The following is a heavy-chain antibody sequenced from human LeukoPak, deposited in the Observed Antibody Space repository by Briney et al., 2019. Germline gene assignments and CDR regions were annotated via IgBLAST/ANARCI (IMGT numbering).Heavy chain of an antibody. CDR2: IIPILGIA. CDR1: GGTFSSYA. CDR3: ARDNSNYLGDYYYYYGMDV. D-gene: IGHD4-11*01. V-gene: IGHV1-69*04. J-gene: IGHJ6*02. Sequence: GASVKVSCKASGGTFSSYAISWVRQAPGQGLEWMGRIIPILGIANYAQKFQGRVTITADKSTSTAYMELSSLRSEDTAVYYCARDNSNYLGDYYYYYGMDVWGQGTTVTVSS.